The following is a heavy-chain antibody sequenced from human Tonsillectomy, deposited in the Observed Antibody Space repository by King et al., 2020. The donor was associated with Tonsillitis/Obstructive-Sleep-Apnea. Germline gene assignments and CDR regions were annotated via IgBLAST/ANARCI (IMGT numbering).Heavy chain of an antibody. CDR2: IYYSGST. D-gene: IGHD1-26*01. J-gene: IGHJ2*01. Sequence: QLQESGPGLVKPSETLSLTCTVSSASISSSSYYWSWIRRPPGKGLEWIGSIYYSGSTYYNPSLKSRVTISVDTSKNQFSLKVNSVTAADTAVYYCATLVGAAPSWYFDLWGRGTLVTVSS. CDR1: SASISSSSYY. V-gene: IGHV4-39*01. CDR3: ATLVGAAPSWYFDL.